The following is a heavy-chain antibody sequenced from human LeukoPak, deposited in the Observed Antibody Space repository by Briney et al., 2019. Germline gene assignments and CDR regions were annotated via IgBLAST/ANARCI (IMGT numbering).Heavy chain of an antibody. Sequence: TLSLTCTVSGGSISSGGYYWSWIRQHPGKGLEWIGYIYYSGSTYYNPSLKSRVTISVDTSKNQFSLKLSSVTAADTAVYYCARGSGSYYCYGMDVWGQGTTVTVSS. J-gene: IGHJ6*02. CDR1: GGSISSGGYY. D-gene: IGHD1-26*01. CDR2: IYYSGST. CDR3: ARGSGSYYCYGMDV. V-gene: IGHV4-31*03.